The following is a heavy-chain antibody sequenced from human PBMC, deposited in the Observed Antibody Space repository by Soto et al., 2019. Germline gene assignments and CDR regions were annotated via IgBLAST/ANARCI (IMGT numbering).Heavy chain of an antibody. CDR1: GFTFSSYS. V-gene: IGHV3-21*01. J-gene: IGHJ6*02. CDR3: ARGVVAARPNPYYYYGMDV. Sequence: EVQLVESGGGLVKPGGSLRLSCAASGFTFSSYSMNWVRQAPGKGLEWVSSISSSSSYIYYADSVKGRFTISRDNAKNSLYLQMNSLRAEDTAVYYCARGVVAARPNPYYYYGMDVWGQGTTVTVSS. CDR2: ISSSSSYI. D-gene: IGHD6-6*01.